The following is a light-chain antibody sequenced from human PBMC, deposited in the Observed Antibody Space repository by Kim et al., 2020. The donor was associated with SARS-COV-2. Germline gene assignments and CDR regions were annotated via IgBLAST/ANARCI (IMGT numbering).Light chain of an antibody. Sequence: GHTVTISCSGISSNLGNNYVSCHQPLPGTAPKLLIYDNNKRPSGIPDRFSGSKSGTSATLGITGLKTGDETDYYCGTWDSSLSAWVFGGWTKLTVL. CDR1: SSNLGNNY. J-gene: IGLJ3*02. V-gene: IGLV1-51*01. CDR3: GTWDSSLSAWV. CDR2: DNN.